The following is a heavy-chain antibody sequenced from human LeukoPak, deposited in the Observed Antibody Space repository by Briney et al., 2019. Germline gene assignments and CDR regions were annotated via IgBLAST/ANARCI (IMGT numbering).Heavy chain of an antibody. D-gene: IGHD2-15*01. V-gene: IGHV1-18*01. CDR2: ISAYNGNT. CDR1: GYTFTSYG. CDR3: ARGGPVGKDRGSCYSCDYYYMDV. Sequence: ASVKVSCKASGYTFTSYGISWVRQAPGQGLEGMGWISAYNGNTNYAQKLQGRVTMTTDTSTSTDYMELRSLRSDDTAVYYCARGGPVGKDRGSCYSCDYYYMDVWGKGTTVTVSS. J-gene: IGHJ6*03.